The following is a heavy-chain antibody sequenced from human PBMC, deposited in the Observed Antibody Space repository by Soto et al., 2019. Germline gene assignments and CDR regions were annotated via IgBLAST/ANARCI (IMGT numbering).Heavy chain of an antibody. Sequence: SGPTLVNPTQTLTLTCTVSGFSLSARGVGVGWFRQPPGKPLEWLAIISWKDDKRYTPSLQSRLTLTKDASKNQVVLTMTDMDPMDTATYSCANSPWGEAPDYWGPGTLVTVSS. CDR2: ISWKDDK. D-gene: IGHD3-16*01. CDR1: GFSLSARGVG. J-gene: IGHJ4*02. V-gene: IGHV2-5*01. CDR3: ANSPWGEAPDY.